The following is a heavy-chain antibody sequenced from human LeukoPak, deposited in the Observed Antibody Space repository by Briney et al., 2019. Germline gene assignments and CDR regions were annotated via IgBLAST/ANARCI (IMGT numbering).Heavy chain of an antibody. D-gene: IGHD3-10*01. Sequence: SETLSLTCTVSGGSISSSSYFWGWIRQPPGKGLEWIGEINHSGSTNYSPSLKSRVTISVDTSKNQFSLELSSVTAADTAVYYCAREGGYYGSGSRLTFDYWGQGTLVTVSS. CDR2: INHSGST. J-gene: IGHJ4*02. CDR1: GGSISSSSYF. V-gene: IGHV4-39*07. CDR3: AREGGYYGSGSRLTFDY.